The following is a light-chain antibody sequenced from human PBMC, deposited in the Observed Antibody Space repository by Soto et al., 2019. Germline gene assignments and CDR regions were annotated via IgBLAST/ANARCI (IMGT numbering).Light chain of an antibody. CDR3: QHYGTSLYT. CDR1: QDVRKY. V-gene: IGKV1-33*01. Sequence: DIQMTQSPSSLSASVGDRVTITCQASQDVRKYLSWYQQKARKAPKLLIYDASNLETGVPSRFSGSGSGTDFTFTISRLEPEDFAVYYCQHYGTSLYTFGQGTKLEIK. CDR2: DAS. J-gene: IGKJ2*01.